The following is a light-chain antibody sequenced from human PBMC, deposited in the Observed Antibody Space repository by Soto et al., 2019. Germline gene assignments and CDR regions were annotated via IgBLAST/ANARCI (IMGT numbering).Light chain of an antibody. V-gene: IGKV1-33*01. J-gene: IGKJ5*01. CDR3: QQHDTRPTMT. CDR2: AAS. CDR1: QDIDNY. Sequence: IQVTQSPSSLSASVGESVTITCRASQDIDNYLNWYQHRPGEAPKLLIYAASYLETGVSTRFSGSGSGTDFSFTITSLRPEDSATYYCQQHDTRPTMTFGQGTRLEIK.